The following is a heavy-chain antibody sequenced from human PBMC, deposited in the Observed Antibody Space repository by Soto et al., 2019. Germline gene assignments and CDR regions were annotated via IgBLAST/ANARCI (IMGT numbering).Heavy chain of an antibody. J-gene: IGHJ3*01. V-gene: IGHV3-53*02. D-gene: IGHD6-13*01. Sequence: EMQLVETGGGLIQPGGSLRLSCAASGFTVSSDHMSWVRQAPGKGLEWISVMYYGGTTYYAGSVQGRFTISRDSSTNTLYLQMTDLSADDTAVYYCAREAAGFDLWGQGTMVTVSS. CDR3: AREAAGFDL. CDR2: MYYGGTT. CDR1: GFTVSSDH.